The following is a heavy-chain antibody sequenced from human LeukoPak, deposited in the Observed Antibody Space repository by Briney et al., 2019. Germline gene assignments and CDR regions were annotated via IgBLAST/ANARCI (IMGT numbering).Heavy chain of an antibody. CDR3: ARQRGYRMTKDGFDV. CDR1: GYSFSDYW. V-gene: IGHV5-51*01. CDR2: IYPDDSET. D-gene: IGHD2-2*03. Sequence: PGEPLRISCKASGYSFSDYWIGWVRHMPGKGLEWMTIIYPDDSETRYSPSLQGQVTISADKSTNTAYLQWSSLKASDTGMYYCARQRGYRMTKDGFDVWGQGTTVTVSS. J-gene: IGHJ3*01.